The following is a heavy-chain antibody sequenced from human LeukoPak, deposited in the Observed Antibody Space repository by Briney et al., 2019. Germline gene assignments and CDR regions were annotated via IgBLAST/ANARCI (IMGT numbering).Heavy chain of an antibody. CDR3: ARVVGYKYYYYMDV. D-gene: IGHD5-24*01. CDR2: ISSSGSTI. Sequence: GGSLRLSCAASGFTFSDYYMSWIRQAPGKGLEWVSYISSSGSTIYYADSVKGRFTISRDNAKNSLYLQMNSLRAEDTAVYYCARVVGYKYYYYMDVWGKGTTVTISS. V-gene: IGHV3-11*04. J-gene: IGHJ6*03. CDR1: GFTFSDYY.